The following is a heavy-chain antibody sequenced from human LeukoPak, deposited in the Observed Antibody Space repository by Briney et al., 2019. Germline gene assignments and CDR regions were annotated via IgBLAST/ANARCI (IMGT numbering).Heavy chain of an antibody. J-gene: IGHJ4*02. CDR3: ARDPFVGYCSGGSCYEDY. CDR2: IYYSGST. CDR1: GGSISSSSYY. Sequence: SETLSLTCTVSGGSISSSSYYWGWIRQPPGKGLEWIGSIYYSGSTYYNPSLKSRVTISVDTSKNQFSLKLSSVTAADTAVYYCARDPFVGYCSGGSCYEDYWGQGTLVTVSS. D-gene: IGHD2-15*01. V-gene: IGHV4-39*07.